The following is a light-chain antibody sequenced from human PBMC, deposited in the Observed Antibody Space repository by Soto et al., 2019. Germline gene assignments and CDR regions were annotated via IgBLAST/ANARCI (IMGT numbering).Light chain of an antibody. CDR3: CSYAGSSYV. CDR1: SSDVGSYNL. CDR2: EGS. Sequence: QSALTQPASVSGSPGQSITISCTGTSSDVGSYNLVSWYQQHPGKAPKLMIYEGSKRPSGVSNRFSGSKSGNTASLTISGLQAEDEADYYCCSYAGSSYVFGTGTQLNVL. J-gene: IGLJ1*01. V-gene: IGLV2-23*01.